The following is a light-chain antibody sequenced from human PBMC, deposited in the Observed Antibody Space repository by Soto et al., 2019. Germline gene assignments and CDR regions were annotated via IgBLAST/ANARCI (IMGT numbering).Light chain of an antibody. J-gene: IGKJ4*01. CDR1: QTINNY. CDR3: KQTYSSPLT. V-gene: IGKV1-39*01. CDR2: AAY. Sequence: DIQVSVSPSSLSASVGDRVTITRLTSQTINNYLNWYQQKPGRAPKLLIYAAYNLQSGVPSRFSGSGSGTDFTLAISALQPDDFATYFCKQTYSSPLTFGGGTKVDI.